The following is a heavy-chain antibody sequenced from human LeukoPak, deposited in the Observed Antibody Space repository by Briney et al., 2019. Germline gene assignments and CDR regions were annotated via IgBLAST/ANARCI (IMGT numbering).Heavy chain of an antibody. CDR2: IYYSGNT. Sequence: PSETLSLTCTVSGGSISSYYWSWIRQPPGKGLEWIGYIYYSGNTNYNPSLKSRVTISVDTSKDQFSLKLNSVTAADTAVYYCARRPDYGDYWYFDLWGRGTLVTVSS. CDR1: GGSISSYY. J-gene: IGHJ2*01. D-gene: IGHD4-17*01. CDR3: ARRPDYGDYWYFDL. V-gene: IGHV4-59*08.